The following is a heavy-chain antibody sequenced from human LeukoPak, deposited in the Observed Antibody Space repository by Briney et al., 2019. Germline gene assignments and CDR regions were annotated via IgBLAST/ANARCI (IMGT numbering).Heavy chain of an antibody. CDR3: ARVFNYYYYYGMDV. Sequence: SETLSLTCTVSGGSISSYYWSWIRQPPGKGLGWIGYIYYSGSTNYNPSLKSRVTISVDTSKNQFSLKLSSVTAADTAVYYCARVFNYYYYYGMDVWGQGTTVTVSS. D-gene: IGHD3-3*01. CDR1: GGSISSYY. CDR2: IYYSGST. J-gene: IGHJ6*02. V-gene: IGHV4-59*12.